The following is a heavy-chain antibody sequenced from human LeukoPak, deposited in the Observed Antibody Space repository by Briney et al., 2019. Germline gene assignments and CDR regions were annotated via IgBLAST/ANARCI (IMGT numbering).Heavy chain of an antibody. V-gene: IGHV1-69*13. CDR1: GGTFSSYA. Sequence: SVKVSCKASGGTFSSYAISWVRQAPGQGLEWMGGIIPIFGTANYAQKFQGRVTITADESTGTAYMELSSLRSEDTAVYYCARDLYYYDSSGYGPWFDPWGQGTLVTVSS. CDR3: ARDLYYYDSSGYGPWFDP. J-gene: IGHJ5*02. D-gene: IGHD3-22*01. CDR2: IIPIFGTA.